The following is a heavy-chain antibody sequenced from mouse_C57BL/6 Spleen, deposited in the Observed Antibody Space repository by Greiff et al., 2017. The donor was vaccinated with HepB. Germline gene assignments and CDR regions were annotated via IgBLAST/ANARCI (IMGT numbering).Heavy chain of an antibody. J-gene: IGHJ3*01. Sequence: VQLQQSGAELVRPGASVKLSCTASGFNIKDYYMHWVKQRPEQGLEWIGRIDPEDGDTEYAPKFQGKATMTADTSSNTAYLQLSSLTSEDTAVYYCTTDYYGSSPLFAYWGQGTLVTVSA. V-gene: IGHV14-1*01. CDR1: GFNIKDYY. CDR3: TTDYYGSSPLFAY. CDR2: IDPEDGDT. D-gene: IGHD1-1*01.